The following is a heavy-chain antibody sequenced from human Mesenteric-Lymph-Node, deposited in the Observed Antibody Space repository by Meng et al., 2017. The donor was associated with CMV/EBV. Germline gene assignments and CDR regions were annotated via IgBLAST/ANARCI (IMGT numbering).Heavy chain of an antibody. CDR3: TRDCSSTSCYTASYYYYYYGMDV. Sequence: MDWVRQAPGKRLEWVSSISSSSGCIYYADSVKGRFTISRDNAKNSLSLQMNNLRAEDTAVYYCTRDCSSTSCYTASYYYYYYGMDVWGQGTTVTVSS. D-gene: IGHD2-2*02. V-gene: IGHV3-21*01. J-gene: IGHJ6*02. CDR2: ISSSSGCI.